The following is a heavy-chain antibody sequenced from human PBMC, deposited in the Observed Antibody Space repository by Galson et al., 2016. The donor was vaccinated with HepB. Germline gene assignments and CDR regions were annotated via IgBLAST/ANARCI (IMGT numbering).Heavy chain of an antibody. CDR1: GFTFRGYS. J-gene: IGHJ6*02. CDR2: ISSSSSTI. V-gene: IGHV3-48*02. Sequence: SLRLSCAASGFTFRGYSMNWVRQAPGKGLEWVSYISSSSSTIYYADSVKGRFTISRDNAKDSLFLQMNSLRDEDSAVYYCAKCDYYGDFRPYYYFGLDVWGQGTTVTVSS. D-gene: IGHD4-17*01. CDR3: AKCDYYGDFRPYYYFGLDV.